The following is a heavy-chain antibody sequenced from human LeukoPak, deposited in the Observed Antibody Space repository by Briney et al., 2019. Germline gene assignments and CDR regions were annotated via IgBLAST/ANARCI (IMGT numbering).Heavy chain of an antibody. Sequence: GGSLRLSCAASGFTFSSYAMSWVRQAPGKGLEWVSYISSSGSTIYHADSMKGRFTISRDNAKNSLYLQMNSLRAEDTAVYYCARDGTSPYYYDSSGYYDYWGQGTLVTVSS. CDR3: ARDGTSPYYYDSSGYYDY. J-gene: IGHJ4*02. V-gene: IGHV3-48*04. D-gene: IGHD3-22*01. CDR2: ISSSGSTI. CDR1: GFTFSSYA.